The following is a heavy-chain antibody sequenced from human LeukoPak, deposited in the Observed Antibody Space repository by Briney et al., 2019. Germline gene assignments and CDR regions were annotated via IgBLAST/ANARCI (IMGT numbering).Heavy chain of an antibody. Sequence: SETLSLTCTVSGGSISRSTYYWGWIRQPPGKGLEWIGSIYYSGSTHYNPSVKSRVTIAVDTSKNHFSLRLTSVTAADTAVYYCARQGSPVVVVVGATPAAFDIWGQGTMVTVSS. J-gene: IGHJ3*02. V-gene: IGHV4-39*01. D-gene: IGHD2-15*01. CDR2: IYYSGST. CDR3: ARQGSPVVVVVGATPAAFDI. CDR1: GGSISRSTYY.